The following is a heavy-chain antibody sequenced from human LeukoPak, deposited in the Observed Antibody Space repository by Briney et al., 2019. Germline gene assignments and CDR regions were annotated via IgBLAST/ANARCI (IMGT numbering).Heavy chain of an antibody. CDR3: ARSGSSSGWYAGWFDP. J-gene: IGHJ5*02. V-gene: IGHV3-30-3*01. CDR1: GFTFRSYA. CDR2: ISYDGSNK. D-gene: IGHD6-19*01. Sequence: GGSLRLSCAASGFTFRSYAMHWVRQAPGKGLEWVAVISYDGSNKYYADSVEGRFTISRDNSKNTLYLQMNSLRAEGTAVYYCARSGSSSGWYAGWFDPWGQGTLVTVSS.